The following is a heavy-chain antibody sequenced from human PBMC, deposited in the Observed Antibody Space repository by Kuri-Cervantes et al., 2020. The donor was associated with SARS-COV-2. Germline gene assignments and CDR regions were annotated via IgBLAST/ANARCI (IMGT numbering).Heavy chain of an antibody. D-gene: IGHD3-22*01. Sequence: ASVKVSCKASGCTFTSYGISWVRQAPGQELEWMGWISAYNGNTNYAQKLQGRVTMTTDTSTSTAYMELRSLRSDDTAVYYCARDPNYDSSGYYGLTFDYWGQGTLVTVSS. CDR1: GCTFTSYG. V-gene: IGHV1-18*01. J-gene: IGHJ4*02. CDR3: ARDPNYDSSGYYGLTFDY. CDR2: ISAYNGNT.